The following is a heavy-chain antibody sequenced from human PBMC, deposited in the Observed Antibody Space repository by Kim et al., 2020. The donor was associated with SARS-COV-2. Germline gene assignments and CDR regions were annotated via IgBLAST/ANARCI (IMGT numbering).Heavy chain of an antibody. CDR3: LKGGWGWIWDY. J-gene: IGHJ4*02. V-gene: IGHV3-23*01. CDR1: GFTFTGHA. Sequence: GGSLRLSCTTSGFTFTGHAMSWVRQAPGKWLEWVSSIDGSDGTTYYVYSVKGRFSISRDDSKNTLYLQMSALRDDDTAAYYCLKGGWGWIWDYWGQGTLVTVSS. CDR2: IDGSDGTT. D-gene: IGHD2-21*01.